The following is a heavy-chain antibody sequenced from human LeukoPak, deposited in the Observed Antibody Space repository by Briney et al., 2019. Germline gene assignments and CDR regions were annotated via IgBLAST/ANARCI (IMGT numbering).Heavy chain of an antibody. CDR1: GYTFTGYY. CDR3: ARGTPDTPNGYSSSSRVPQLDY. D-gene: IGHD6-6*01. V-gene: IGHV1-2*04. Sequence: ASVKVSCKASGYTFTGYYMHWVRQAPGQGLEWMGWINPNSGGTNYAQKFQGWVTMTRDTSISTAYMELSRLRSDDTAVYYCARGTPDTPNGYSSSSRVPQLDYWGQGTLVTVSS. J-gene: IGHJ4*02. CDR2: INPNSGGT.